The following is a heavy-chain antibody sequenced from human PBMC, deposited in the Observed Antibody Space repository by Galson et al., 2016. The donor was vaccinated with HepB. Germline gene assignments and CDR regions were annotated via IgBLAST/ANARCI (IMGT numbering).Heavy chain of an antibody. J-gene: IGHJ4*02. D-gene: IGHD1-14*01. CDR1: GYTFTNYA. CDR3: ARDGAEVLDY. CDR2: INTNSGNP. V-gene: IGHV7-4-1*02. Sequence: SVKVSCKASGYTFTNYAINWVRQAPGQGLEWMGRINTNSGNPTYAQGFRGRFVFSLDTFVGTAYLQISSVAAEDTAIYFCARDGAEVLDYWGQGTLVTVSS.